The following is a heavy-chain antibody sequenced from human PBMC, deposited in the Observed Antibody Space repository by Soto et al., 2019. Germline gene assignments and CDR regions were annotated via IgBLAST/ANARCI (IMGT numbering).Heavy chain of an antibody. V-gene: IGHV3-21*01. J-gene: IGHJ4*02. CDR3: ARDNNFYDSGSGVDY. CDR2: ITSSSTYI. CDR1: GFSFSSYS. D-gene: IGHD3-10*01. Sequence: EGQLVESGGGLVKPGGSLRLSCAASGFSFSSYSLNWVRQAPGKGLEWVSSITSSSTYIHYADSVQGRFTISRDNAKNLLYLQMNSLRAEDTAVYYCARDNNFYDSGSGVDYWGQGTLVTVSS.